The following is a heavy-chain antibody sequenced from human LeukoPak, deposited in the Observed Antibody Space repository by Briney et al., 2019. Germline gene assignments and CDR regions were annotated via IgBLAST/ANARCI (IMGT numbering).Heavy chain of an antibody. J-gene: IGHJ5*02. CDR3: AREVAGSGLSYNWFDP. Sequence: SETLSLTCTVSGGSISSYYWSWIRQPPGKGLEWIGYIYYSGSTNYNPSLKSRVTISVGTSKNQFSLKLSSVTAADTAVYYCAREVAGSGLSYNWFDPWGQGTLVTVSA. CDR2: IYYSGST. D-gene: IGHD6-19*01. CDR1: GGSISSYY. V-gene: IGHV4-59*01.